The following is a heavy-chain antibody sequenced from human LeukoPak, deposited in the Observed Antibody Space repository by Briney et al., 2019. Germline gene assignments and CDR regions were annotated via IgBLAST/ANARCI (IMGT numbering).Heavy chain of an antibody. Sequence: GGSLRLSCAASGFTFSNYAMSWVRQAPGKGLEWVSGISGGAGTTNYADSVKGRFTISRDNSKNTLSMQMKNLRAEDTAVYYCAKVGRASGSSWTGTDYWGQGILVTVSS. CDR3: AKVGRASGSSWTGTDY. D-gene: IGHD6-13*01. V-gene: IGHV3-23*01. CDR2: ISGGAGTT. CDR1: GFTFSNYA. J-gene: IGHJ4*02.